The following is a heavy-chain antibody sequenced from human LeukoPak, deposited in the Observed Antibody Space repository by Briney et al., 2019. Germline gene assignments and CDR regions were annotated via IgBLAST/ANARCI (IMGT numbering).Heavy chain of an antibody. Sequence: SGGSLRLSCAASGFTFSSYAMSWVRQAPGKGPEWVSAISGSGGSTYYADSVKGRFTISRDNSKNTLYLRMNSLRAEDTAVYYCAKGKQWLVQRALLNWGQGTLVTVSS. CDR2: ISGSGGST. V-gene: IGHV3-23*01. D-gene: IGHD6-19*01. J-gene: IGHJ4*02. CDR3: AKGKQWLVQRALLN. CDR1: GFTFSSYA.